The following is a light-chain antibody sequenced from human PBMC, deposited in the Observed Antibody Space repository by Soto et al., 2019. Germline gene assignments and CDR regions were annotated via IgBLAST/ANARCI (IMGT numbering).Light chain of an antibody. Sequence: QSVLTQSPSASASLGASVKLTCTLNSGHSSYAIAWYQQQPEKGPRYLMKLNSDGSHTKGDGIPDRFSGSSSGAERYLTISSLQSEDEADYYCQTLGIGYWVFGGGTKLTVL. CDR1: SGHSSYA. V-gene: IGLV4-69*01. J-gene: IGLJ3*02. CDR3: QTLGIGYWV. CDR2: LNSDGSH.